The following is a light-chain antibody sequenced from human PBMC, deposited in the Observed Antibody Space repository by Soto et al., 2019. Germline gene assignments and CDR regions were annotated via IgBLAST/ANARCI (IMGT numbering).Light chain of an antibody. CDR3: QQYAASPLT. CDR1: QSVGRNY. Sequence: ENVLTQSPGTLSLSPGERATLSCRASQSVGRNYLAWYQQKPGQAPRLLIFDASSRATGIPDRFSGGGSGTDFTLTINRVEPEDFAVFYCQQYAASPLTLGQGTKVDIK. J-gene: IGKJ1*01. CDR2: DAS. V-gene: IGKV3-20*01.